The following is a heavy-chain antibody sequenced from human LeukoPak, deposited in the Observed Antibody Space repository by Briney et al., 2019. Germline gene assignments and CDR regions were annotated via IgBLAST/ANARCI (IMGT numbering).Heavy chain of an antibody. J-gene: IGHJ4*02. CDR3: ARPPIGSSWYARFYDY. CDR2: ISGDGGST. D-gene: IGHD6-13*01. CDR1: GFTFSSYA. V-gene: IGHV3-23*01. Sequence: PGGSLRLSCAASGFTFSSYAMSWVRQAPGKGLEWVSAISGDGGSTYYADSVKGRLTISRDNSKNTLYLQMNSLRAEDTAVYYCARPPIGSSWYARFYDYWGQGTLVTVSS.